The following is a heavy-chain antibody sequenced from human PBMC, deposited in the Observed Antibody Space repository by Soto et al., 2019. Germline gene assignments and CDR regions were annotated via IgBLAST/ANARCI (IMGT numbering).Heavy chain of an antibody. CDR1: GFTFSSYA. D-gene: IGHD3-16*01. CDR2: ISGSGGST. V-gene: IGHV3-23*01. Sequence: GSLRLSCAASGFTFSSYAMSWVRQAPGKGLEWVSAISGSGGSTYYADSVKGRFTISRDNSKNTLYLQMNSLRAEDTAVYYCAKGSQRGGVWTAYYFDYWGQGTLVTVSS. J-gene: IGHJ4*02. CDR3: AKGSQRGGVWTAYYFDY.